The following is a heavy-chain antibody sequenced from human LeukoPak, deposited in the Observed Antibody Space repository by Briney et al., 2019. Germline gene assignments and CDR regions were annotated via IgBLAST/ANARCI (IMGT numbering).Heavy chain of an antibody. D-gene: IGHD3-3*01. Sequence: GGSLGLSCAASGFTFSNYDMHWVRQGTGKGLEWVSAIGTAGDTYYLGSVKGRFTISRENAKNFLYLQMYSLRAGDTAVYYCARVVKSGPSHYFDYWGQGTLVTVSS. V-gene: IGHV3-13*01. J-gene: IGHJ4*02. CDR1: GFTFSNYD. CDR3: ARVVKSGPSHYFDY. CDR2: IGTAGDT.